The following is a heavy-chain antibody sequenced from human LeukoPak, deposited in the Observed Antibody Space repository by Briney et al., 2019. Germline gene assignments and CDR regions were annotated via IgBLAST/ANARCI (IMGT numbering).Heavy chain of an antibody. Sequence: PSETLSLTCTVYGGSFSDYHWSWIRQPPGKGLEWIGEISHSGSTNYNPSLMGRVTISVDTSKNQFSLKRSSVSAADTAVYYCARACGPTVFYYFDYWGRGALVTASS. J-gene: IGHJ4*02. CDR3: ARACGPTVFYYFDY. D-gene: IGHD4-11*01. CDR2: ISHSGST. CDR1: GGSFSDYH. V-gene: IGHV4-34*01.